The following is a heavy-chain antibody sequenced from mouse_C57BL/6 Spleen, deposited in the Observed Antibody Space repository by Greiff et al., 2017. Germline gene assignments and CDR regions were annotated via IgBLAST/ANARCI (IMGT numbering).Heavy chain of an antibody. Sequence: VKLQQPGAELVMPGASVKLSCKASGYTFTSYWMHWVKQRPGQGLEWIGEIDPSDSYTNYNQKFKGKSTLTVDKSSSTAYMQLSSLTSEDSAVYYCARSGYDGAMDYWGQGTSVTVSS. J-gene: IGHJ4*01. CDR1: GYTFTSYW. CDR2: IDPSDSYT. D-gene: IGHD2-3*01. V-gene: IGHV1-69*01. CDR3: ARSGYDGAMDY.